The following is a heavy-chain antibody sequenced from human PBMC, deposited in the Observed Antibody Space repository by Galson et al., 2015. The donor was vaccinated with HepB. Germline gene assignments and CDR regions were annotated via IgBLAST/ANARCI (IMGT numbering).Heavy chain of an antibody. CDR3: AKCLYSGITNGAFDY. V-gene: IGHV3-9*01. D-gene: IGHD5-12*01. Sequence: SLRLSCAASGFTFDDYAMHWVRQAPGRGLEWVSGISWNSGSIAYADSVKGRFTISRDNAKNSLYLQMNSLRAEDTALYYCAKCLYSGITNGAFDYWGQGTLVTVSS. CDR1: GFTFDDYA. CDR2: ISWNSGSI. J-gene: IGHJ4*02.